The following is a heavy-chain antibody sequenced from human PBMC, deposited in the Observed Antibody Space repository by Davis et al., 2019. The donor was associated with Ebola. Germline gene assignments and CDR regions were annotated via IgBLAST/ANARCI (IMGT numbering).Heavy chain of an antibody. Sequence: SETLSLTCTVSGASISAYYWSWIRQPPGKGLEWIGYVHYTGATHYNASLKSRVTISVDTSNNQFSLILSSVTAADKAVYYCARLGSYGQYHYFDSWGQGTLVTVSS. CDR1: GASISAYY. V-gene: IGHV4-59*08. CDR2: VHYTGAT. CDR3: ARLGSYGQYHYFDS. J-gene: IGHJ4*02. D-gene: IGHD3-10*01.